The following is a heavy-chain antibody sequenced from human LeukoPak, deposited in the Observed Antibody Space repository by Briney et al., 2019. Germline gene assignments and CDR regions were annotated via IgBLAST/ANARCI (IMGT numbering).Heavy chain of an antibody. CDR2: ISSSSSTI. CDR3: ARDLRLKYYQGFDP. J-gene: IGHJ5*02. CDR1: GFTFSSYS. V-gene: IGHV3-48*01. Sequence: AGGSLRLSCAASGFTFSSYSMNWVRQAPGKGLEWVAYISSSSSTIYYAYSVKGRFTISRNNAKNSLYLQMNSPRAEDTAVYYCARDLRLKYYQGFDPWGQGTLVTVSS. D-gene: IGHD2-2*01.